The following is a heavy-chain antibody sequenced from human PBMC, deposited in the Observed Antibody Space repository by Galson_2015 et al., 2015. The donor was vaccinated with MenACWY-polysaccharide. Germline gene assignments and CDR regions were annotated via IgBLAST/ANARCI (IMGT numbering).Heavy chain of an antibody. D-gene: IGHD3-3*01. J-gene: IGHJ6*02. CDR2: IYYSGST. CDR1: GGSISSSSYY. V-gene: IGHV4-39*07. CDR3: ARIRRAYDFWKGYYGMDV. Sequence: SETLSLTCTVSGGSISSSSYYWGWIRQPPGKGLEWIGSIYYSGSTYYNPSLKSRVTISVDTSKNQFSLKLSSVTAADTAVYYCARIRRAYDFWKGYYGMDVWGQGTTVTVSS.